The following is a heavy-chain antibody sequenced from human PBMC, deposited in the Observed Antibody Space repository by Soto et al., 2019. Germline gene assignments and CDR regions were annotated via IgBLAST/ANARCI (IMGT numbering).Heavy chain of an antibody. CDR3: AILDLIAVAGPLASRPFDY. CDR2: IYPGDSDT. J-gene: IGHJ4*02. CDR1: GYSFTSYW. Sequence: GESLKISCKGSGYSFTSYWIGWVRQMPGKGLEWMGIIYPGDSDTRYSPSFQGQVTISADKSISTACLQWSSLKASDTAMYYCAILDLIAVAGPLASRPFDYWGQGTLVTVSS. V-gene: IGHV5-51*01. D-gene: IGHD6-19*01.